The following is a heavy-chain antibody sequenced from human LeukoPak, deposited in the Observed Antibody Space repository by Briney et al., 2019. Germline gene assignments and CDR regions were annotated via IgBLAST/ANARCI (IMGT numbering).Heavy chain of an antibody. D-gene: IGHD2-15*01. V-gene: IGHV4-34*01. CDR3: ASPRNLMVDAFDI. CDR2: INHSGST. CDR1: GGSFSGYY. Sequence: PSETLSLTCAVYGGSFSGYYWSWIRQPPGKGLEWIGEINHSGSTNYNPSLKSRVTISVDTSKNQFSLKLSSVTAADTAVYYCASPRNLMVDAFDIWGQGTMVTVSS. J-gene: IGHJ3*02.